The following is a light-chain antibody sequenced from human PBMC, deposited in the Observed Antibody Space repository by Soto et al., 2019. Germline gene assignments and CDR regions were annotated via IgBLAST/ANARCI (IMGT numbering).Light chain of an antibody. V-gene: IGKV3-20*01. CDR1: QSVTTSF. CDR2: GAS. J-gene: IGKJ1*01. Sequence: EIVLAQSPRTLSLSPGERATLSCRASQSVTTSFLAWYQQKPGQAPRLLIYGASRRATGIPDRFTGSGSGTDFTLTISRLEPEDFAVYYCQQYVSSPWAFGQGTKVDIK. CDR3: QQYVSSPWA.